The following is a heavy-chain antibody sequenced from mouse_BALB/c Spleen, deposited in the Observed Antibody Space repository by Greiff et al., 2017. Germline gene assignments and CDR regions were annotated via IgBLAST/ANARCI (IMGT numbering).Heavy chain of an antibody. D-gene: IGHD2-10*02. Sequence: QVQLKQSGAELVRPGTSVKVSCKASGYAFTNYLIEWVKQRPGQGLEWIGVINPGSGGTNYNEKFKGKATLTADKSSSTAYMQLSSLTSDDSAVYFCARGGLYGNYAMEYWGQGTSVTVSS. CDR2: INPGSGGT. J-gene: IGHJ4*01. CDR1: GYAFTNYL. V-gene: IGHV1-54*01. CDR3: ARGGLYGNYAMEY.